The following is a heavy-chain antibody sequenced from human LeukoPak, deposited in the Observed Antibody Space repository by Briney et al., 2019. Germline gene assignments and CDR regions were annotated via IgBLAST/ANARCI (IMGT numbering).Heavy chain of an antibody. CDR3: ARGGYKRLYYVDV. CDR2: INHSGST. D-gene: IGHD5-18*01. Sequence: KPSETLSLTCAVYGGSFSGYYWSWIRQPPGKGLEWIGEINHSGSTNYNPSLKSRVTISVDTSKNQFSLKLSSVTAADTAVYYCARGGYKRLYYVDVWGKGTTVTVSS. CDR1: GGSFSGYY. V-gene: IGHV4-34*01. J-gene: IGHJ6*03.